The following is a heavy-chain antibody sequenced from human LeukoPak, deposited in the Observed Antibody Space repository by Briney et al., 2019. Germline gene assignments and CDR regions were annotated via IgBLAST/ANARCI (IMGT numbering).Heavy chain of an antibody. CDR1: GFTFSSYA. CDR3: AKSRCSTNCFGGDV. J-gene: IGHJ6*02. D-gene: IGHD3-16*01. Sequence: GGSLRLSCAASGFTFSSYAMSWVRQAPGKGLEWVSTISGSGRSTYYGDSVKGRFTISRDNSNNTLYLQMSSLGAEDTAVYYCAKSRCSTNCFGGDVWGQGTTVTVS. V-gene: IGHV3-23*01. CDR2: ISGSGRST.